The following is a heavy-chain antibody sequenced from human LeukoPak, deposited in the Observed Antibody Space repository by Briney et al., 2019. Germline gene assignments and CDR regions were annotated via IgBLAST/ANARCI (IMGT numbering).Heavy chain of an antibody. CDR1: GFTFSSYW. Sequence: GGSLRLSCAASGFTFSSYWMHWVRQAPGKGLVWVSRINSDGSSTSYADSVKGRFTISRDNAKNTLYLQMNSLRAEDTALYYCARARHGYIYGYRPNELGHFFDYWGQGTLVTVSS. J-gene: IGHJ4*02. D-gene: IGHD5-18*01. CDR3: ARARHGYIYGYRPNELGHFFDY. CDR2: INSDGSST. V-gene: IGHV3-74*01.